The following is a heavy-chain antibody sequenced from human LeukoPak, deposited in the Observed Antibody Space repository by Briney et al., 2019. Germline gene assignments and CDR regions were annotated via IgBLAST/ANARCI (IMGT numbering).Heavy chain of an antibody. CDR1: GFTFSDYD. V-gene: IGHV3-13*01. Sequence: GGSLRLYCAASGFTFSDYDMHWVRQATGKGLEWVSAIGTAGDTYYTGSVKGRFTISRENAKNSLYLQMNSLRAGDTAVYYCARVAKERVGGVYYFDYWGQGTLVTVSS. D-gene: IGHD1-1*01. CDR2: IGTAGDT. CDR3: ARVAKERVGGVYYFDY. J-gene: IGHJ4*02.